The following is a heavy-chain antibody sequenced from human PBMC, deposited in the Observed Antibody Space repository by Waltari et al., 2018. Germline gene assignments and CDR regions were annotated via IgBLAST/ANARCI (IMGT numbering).Heavy chain of an antibody. D-gene: IGHD6-13*01. CDR1: GGSISSYY. J-gene: IGHJ6*03. Sequence: QVQLQESGPGLVKPSETLSLTCTVSGGSISSYYWSWIRQPAGKGLEWIGRIYTSGSTNYNPSLKSRVTMSVDTSKNQFSLKLSSVTAADTAVYYCARDLRGPDLYSSYYMDVWGKGTTVTVSS. CDR3: ARDLRGPDLYSSYYMDV. CDR2: IYTSGST. V-gene: IGHV4-4*07.